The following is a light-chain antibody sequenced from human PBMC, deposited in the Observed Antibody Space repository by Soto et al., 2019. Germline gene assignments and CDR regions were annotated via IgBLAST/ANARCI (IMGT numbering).Light chain of an antibody. CDR2: DAS. V-gene: IGKV1-33*01. CDR3: QQYDNLPSIT. CDR1: QDISNY. Sequence: DIQMTQSPSSLSASVGDRVTITCQASQDISNYLNWYQQKPGKAPKLLIYDASNLETGVPSRFSGSGSGTDCTFIISSLHPEDIAPYYCQQYDNLPSITFGQGTRLEIK. J-gene: IGKJ5*01.